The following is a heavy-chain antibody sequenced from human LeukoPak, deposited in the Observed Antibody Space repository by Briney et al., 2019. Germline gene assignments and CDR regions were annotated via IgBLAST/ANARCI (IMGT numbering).Heavy chain of an antibody. J-gene: IGHJ4*02. CDR1: GDSVSSNSAA. CDR3: VRSRGDLNY. D-gene: IGHD3-10*01. Sequence: SQTLSLTCAISGDSVSSNSAAWNWIRQSPARGLEWLGRTYYRSKWHNDYAPSVKSRITINPDTSKNQFSLQVNSMTPEETAVYYCVRSRGDLNYWGQGTLVTVSS. V-gene: IGHV6-1*01. CDR2: TYYRSKWHN.